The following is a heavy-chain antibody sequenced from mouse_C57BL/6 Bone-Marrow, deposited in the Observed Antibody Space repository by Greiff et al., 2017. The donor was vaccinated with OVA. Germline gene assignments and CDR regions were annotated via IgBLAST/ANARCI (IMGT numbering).Heavy chain of an antibody. CDR3: TKGYSNYYSIYY. D-gene: IGHD2-5*01. CDR1: GYTFTDYE. Sequence: VQLQQSGAELVRPGASVTLSCKASGYTFTDYEMHWVKQTPVHGLEWIGAIDPETGGTAYHQKFKGKAILTADKSSSTAYMELHSLTSKDSAVYYCTKGYSNYYSIYYWGQGTAVTLSS. CDR2: IDPETGGT. J-gene: IGHJ4*01. V-gene: IGHV1-15*01.